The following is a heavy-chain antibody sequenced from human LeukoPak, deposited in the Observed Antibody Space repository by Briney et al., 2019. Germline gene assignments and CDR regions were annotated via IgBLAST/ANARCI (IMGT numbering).Heavy chain of an antibody. J-gene: IGHJ6*02. D-gene: IGHD2-2*01. CDR1: GGSFSDYY. CDR3: ARGRSRYCSSTSCLRGMDV. V-gene: IGHV4-34*01. CDR2: INHSGST. Sequence: SETLSLTCAVYGGSFSDYYWSWIRQPPGKGLEWIGEINHSGSTNYNPSLKSRVTLSVDTSKNQFSLKLSSVTAADTAVYYCARGRSRYCSSTSCLRGMDVWGQGTTVTVSS.